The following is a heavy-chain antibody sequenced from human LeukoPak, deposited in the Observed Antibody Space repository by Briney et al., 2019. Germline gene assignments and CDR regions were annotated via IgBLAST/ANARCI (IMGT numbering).Heavy chain of an antibody. V-gene: IGHV4-59*08. J-gene: IGHJ4*02. D-gene: IGHD6-13*01. CDR1: GGSISSYY. Sequence: SETLSLTCTVSGGSISSYYWSWIRQPPGKGLQWIGYIYYSGSTNYNPSLKSRVTISVDTSKNQLSLKLSSVTAADTAVYYCARQGIAAVFDYWGQGTLVTVSS. CDR2: IYYSGST. CDR3: ARQGIAAVFDY.